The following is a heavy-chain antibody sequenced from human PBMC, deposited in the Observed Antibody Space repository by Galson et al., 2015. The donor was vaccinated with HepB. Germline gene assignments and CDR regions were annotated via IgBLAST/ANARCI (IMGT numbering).Heavy chain of an antibody. V-gene: IGHV1-18*04. CDR2: ISAYNGNT. D-gene: IGHD2-2*01. CDR1: GYTFTSYG. CDR3: AREDVVVPAAMNGPTYYGMDV. J-gene: IGHJ6*02. Sequence: SVKVSCKASGYTFTSYGISWVRQAPGQGLEWMGWISAYNGNTNYAQKLQGRVTMTTDTSTSTAYMELRSLRSDDTAVYYCAREDVVVPAAMNGPTYYGMDVWGQGTTVTVSS.